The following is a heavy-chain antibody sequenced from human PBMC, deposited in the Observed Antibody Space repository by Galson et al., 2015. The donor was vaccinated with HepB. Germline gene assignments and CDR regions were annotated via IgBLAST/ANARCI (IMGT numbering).Heavy chain of an antibody. V-gene: IGHV3-11*05. J-gene: IGHJ4*01. D-gene: IGHD2-2*02. CDR3: ARGNTAVDY. Sequence: LRLSCAASGFTFSDYFMTWIRQAPGKGLEWVSYISGTGAYIEYADSVKGRFTISRDDTEKSLYLHMRSLRAEDTAVYFCARGNTAVDYWGQGILVTVSS. CDR2: ISGTGAYI. CDR1: GFTFSDYF.